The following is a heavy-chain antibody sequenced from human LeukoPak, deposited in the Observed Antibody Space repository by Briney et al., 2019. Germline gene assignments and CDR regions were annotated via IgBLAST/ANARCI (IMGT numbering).Heavy chain of an antibody. V-gene: IGHV3-23*01. Sequence: PGGSLRLSCAASGFTFSSYAMSWVRQAPGKGLEWVSAISGSGGSTYYADSVKGRFTISRDNSKNTLYLQMNSLKTEDTAVYYCTTGVGATGDYWGQGTLVTVSS. D-gene: IGHD1-26*01. CDR3: TTGVGATGDY. CDR1: GFTFSSYA. J-gene: IGHJ4*02. CDR2: ISGSGGST.